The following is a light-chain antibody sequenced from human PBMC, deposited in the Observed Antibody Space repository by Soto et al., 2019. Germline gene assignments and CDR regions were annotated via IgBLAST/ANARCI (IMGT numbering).Light chain of an antibody. CDR1: QSISSW. CDR2: DAS. J-gene: IGKJ2*01. CDR3: QQYNSYLYT. Sequence: DIQMTQSHSSLSASVVDRFSITFRASQSISSWLAWYQQKPGKAPKVVIYDASSLESGVPSRFSGSGSGTEFTLTISSLQPDDFATYYCQQYNSYLYTFGQGTKVDIK. V-gene: IGKV1-5*01.